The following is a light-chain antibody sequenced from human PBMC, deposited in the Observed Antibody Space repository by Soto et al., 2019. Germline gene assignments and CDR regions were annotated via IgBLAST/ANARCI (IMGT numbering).Light chain of an antibody. CDR2: SAS. CDR1: QGISNY. CDR3: QSERT. J-gene: IGKJ1*01. Sequence: DIQMTQSPSSLSASVGDRVTITCRASQGISNYLAWYQQKPGKVPKLLIYSASTLQSWVPSRFSGSEAGTHLTPTIRSLQSEDVATYYCQSERTLGQGTKVEIK. V-gene: IGKV1-27*01.